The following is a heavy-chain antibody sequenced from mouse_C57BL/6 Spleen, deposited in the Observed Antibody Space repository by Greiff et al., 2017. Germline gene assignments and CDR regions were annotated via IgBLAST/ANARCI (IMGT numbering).Heavy chain of an antibody. V-gene: IGHV1-53*01. Sequence: QVQLQQPGTELVKPGASVQLSCKASCYTFTSYWMHWVQQRPGQGLEWIGNINPSNGGTNYNEKFKNKATLTVDKSSSTAYMQRSSLTSEDSAVYECAREGAIDYGNYVAYWGQGTLVTVSA. D-gene: IGHD2-1*01. CDR1: CYTFTSYW. CDR2: INPSNGGT. CDR3: AREGAIDYGNYVAY. J-gene: IGHJ3*01.